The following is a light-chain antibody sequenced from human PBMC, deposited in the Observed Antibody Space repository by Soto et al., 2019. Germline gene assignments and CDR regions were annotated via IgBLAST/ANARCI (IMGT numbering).Light chain of an antibody. J-gene: IGKJ2*01. CDR3: QQYGSSLGT. CDR2: GAS. V-gene: IGKV3-20*01. Sequence: EVVLTQSPGTLSLSPGERATLSCRASQSVSSSYLAWYQQKPGQAPRLLISGASSRATGIPDRFSGSGSGTDFTLTISRLEPEDFAVYYCQQYGSSLGTFGQGTKLEIK. CDR1: QSVSSSY.